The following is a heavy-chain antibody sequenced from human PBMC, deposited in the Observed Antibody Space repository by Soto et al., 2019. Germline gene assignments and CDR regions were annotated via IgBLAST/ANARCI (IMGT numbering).Heavy chain of an antibody. CDR3: ARAQLRRRPMITDYFDY. Sequence: SETLSLTCTVSGGSISNGDYYWSWIRQPPGKGLEWIGYIYYSGSTYYNPSLKSRVTISVDTSKNQFSLKLSSVSAADTAVYYCARAQLRRRPMITDYFDYWGRGTLVTVS. D-gene: IGHD3-16*01. CDR1: GGSISNGDYY. V-gene: IGHV4-30-4*01. J-gene: IGHJ4*02. CDR2: IYYSGST.